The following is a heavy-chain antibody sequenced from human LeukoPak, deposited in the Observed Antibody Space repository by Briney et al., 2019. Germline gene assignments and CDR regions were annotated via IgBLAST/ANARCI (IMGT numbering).Heavy chain of an antibody. Sequence: PSETLSLTCTVSGGSISSGGYYWSWIRQHPGKGLERIGYIYYSGSTYYNPSLKSRVTISVDTSKNQFSLKLSSVTAADTAVYYCARDGYSLFDYWGQGTLVTVSS. CDR1: GGSISSGGYY. CDR2: IYYSGST. J-gene: IGHJ4*02. CDR3: ARDGYSLFDY. V-gene: IGHV4-31*03. D-gene: IGHD5-18*01.